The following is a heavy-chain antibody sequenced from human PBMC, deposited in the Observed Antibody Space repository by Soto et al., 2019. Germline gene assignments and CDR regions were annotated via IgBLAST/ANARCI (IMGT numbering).Heavy chain of an antibody. J-gene: IGHJ4*02. CDR1: GFTFSRVS. CDR3: ARVAY. Sequence: PGGSQSLSYYASGFTFSRVSMNWVRQVPCKGLEWVASISSGSSDTWYADSVKGRFIISRDNAQNSLFLQMNTLRPEDTAMYYCARVAYWGPGTQVTVSS. V-gene: IGHV3-21*01. CDR2: ISSGSSDT.